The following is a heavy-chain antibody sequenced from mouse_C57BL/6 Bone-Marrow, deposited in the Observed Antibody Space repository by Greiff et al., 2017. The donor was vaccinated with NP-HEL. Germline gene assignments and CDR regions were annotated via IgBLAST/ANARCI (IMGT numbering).Heavy chain of an antibody. D-gene: IGHD4-1*01. V-gene: IGHV5-16*01. CDR1: GFTFSDYY. J-gene: IGHJ1*03. CDR3: AREGNCDVLYFDG. Sequence: EVMLVESGGGLVKPGSSVKLSCTASGFTFSDYYMAWVRQVPEKGLEWVANINSDGSSTYYLDTLKSRFILSGDNAKNILYLQMSSLKSEDTATYYCAREGNCDVLYFDGWGTGTTVTFSS. CDR2: INSDGSST.